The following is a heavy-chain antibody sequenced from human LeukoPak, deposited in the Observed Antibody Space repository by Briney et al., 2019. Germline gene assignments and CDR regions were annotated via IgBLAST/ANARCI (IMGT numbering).Heavy chain of an antibody. CDR3: ASQSRIITIFGVVMTAHAFDI. V-gene: IGHV1-2*02. Sequence: ASVKVSCKASGYTFTGYYMHWVRQAPGQGLEWMGWINPNSGGTNYAQKFQGRVTTTRDTSISTAYMELSRLRSDDTAVYYCASQSRIITIFGVVMTAHAFDIWGQGTMVTVSS. D-gene: IGHD3-3*01. CDR2: INPNSGGT. J-gene: IGHJ3*02. CDR1: GYTFTGYY.